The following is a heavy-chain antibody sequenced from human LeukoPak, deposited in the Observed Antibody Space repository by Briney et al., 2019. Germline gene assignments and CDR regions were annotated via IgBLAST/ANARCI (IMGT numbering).Heavy chain of an antibody. D-gene: IGHD3-16*01. V-gene: IGHV3-9*01. CDR2: INWSGSTI. J-gene: IGHJ4*02. CDR1: GFTFDDYA. CDR3: IKGGEIMTDFFDY. Sequence: GRSLRLSCAASGFTFDDYAMHWVRQAPGKGLEWVSGINWSGSTITYADSVKGRFTISRDSAKKSLHLQMDSLRAEDSALYYCIKGGEIMTDFFDYWGQGTLVTVSS.